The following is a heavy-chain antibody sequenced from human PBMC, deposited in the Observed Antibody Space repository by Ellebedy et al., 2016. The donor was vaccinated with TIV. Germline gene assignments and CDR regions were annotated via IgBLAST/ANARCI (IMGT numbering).Heavy chain of an antibody. CDR3: ARGEVDY. CDR1: GGTFSSYA. J-gene: IGHJ4*02. Sequence: SVKVSXXASGGTFSSYAISWVRQAPGQGLEWMGRIIPILGIANYAQKFQGRVTITADKSTSTAYMELSSLRSEDTAVYYCARGEVDYWGQGTLVTVSS. V-gene: IGHV1-69*04. CDR2: IIPILGIA.